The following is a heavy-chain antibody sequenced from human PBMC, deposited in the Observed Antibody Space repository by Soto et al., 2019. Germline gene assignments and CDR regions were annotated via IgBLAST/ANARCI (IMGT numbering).Heavy chain of an antibody. Sequence: SETLSLTCTVSGGSISSGDYYWSWIRQPPGKGLEWIGYIYYSGSTYYNPSLKSRVTISVDTSKNQFSLKLSSVTAADTAVYYCARDTVVVPAASGYYYYYGMDVWGQGTTVTVSS. J-gene: IGHJ6*02. V-gene: IGHV4-30-4*01. CDR3: ARDTVVVPAASGYYYYYGMDV. CDR1: GGSISSGDYY. D-gene: IGHD2-2*01. CDR2: IYYSGST.